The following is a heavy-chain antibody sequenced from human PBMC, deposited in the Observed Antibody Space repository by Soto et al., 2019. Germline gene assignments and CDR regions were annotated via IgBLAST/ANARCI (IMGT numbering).Heavy chain of an antibody. CDR3: AREVNSSPARGPNWFDP. Sequence: QVQLQESGPGLVQPSGTLSLTGAVSGDSINNSHWWSWVRQTPGKELEWIGETYHSGTTNSNPSLKTRVTISIDKSKNQFSLKMNSVTAADTAVYYCAREVNSSPARGPNWFDPWGQGTLVTVSS. CDR1: GDSINNSHW. D-gene: IGHD6-13*01. CDR2: TYHSGTT. J-gene: IGHJ5*02. V-gene: IGHV4-4*02.